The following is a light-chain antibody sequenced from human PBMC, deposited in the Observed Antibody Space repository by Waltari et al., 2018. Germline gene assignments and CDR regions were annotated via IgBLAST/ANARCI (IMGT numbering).Light chain of an antibody. V-gene: IGKV3-20*01. Sequence: EVVLTQSPGTLSLSPGERATLSCRASQSVSSRYLAWYQHKPGQAPRLLIYDTSNRPTGIPDRFSGSGSGTNFTLTISRLDPEDFAVYYCQQYGSSPLFGQGTRLEIK. CDR3: QQYGSSPL. CDR2: DTS. J-gene: IGKJ5*01. CDR1: QSVSSRY.